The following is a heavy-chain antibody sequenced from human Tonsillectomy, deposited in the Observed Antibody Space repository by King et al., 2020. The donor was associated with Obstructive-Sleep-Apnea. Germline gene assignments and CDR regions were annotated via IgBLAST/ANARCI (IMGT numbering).Heavy chain of an antibody. D-gene: IGHD5-24*01. CDR3: ARDWDVEMATFDAFDI. CDR1: GFTFSSYW. V-gene: IGHV3-7*03. Sequence: LVESGGGLVQPGGSLRLSCAASGFTFSSYWMSWVRQAPGKGLEWVANIKQDGSEKYNLDSGKGRFTISRDNAKNSLYLQMNSLRAEDTAVYYCARDWDVEMATFDAFDIWGQGTMVTVSS. J-gene: IGHJ3*02. CDR2: IKQDGSEK.